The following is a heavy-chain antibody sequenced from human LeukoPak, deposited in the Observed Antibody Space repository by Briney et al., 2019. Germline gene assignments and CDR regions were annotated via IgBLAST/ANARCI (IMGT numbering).Heavy chain of an antibody. CDR3: ARDRAYDYVWGSYRQTPFDP. D-gene: IGHD3-16*02. Sequence: SVKVSCKASGGTFSSYAISWVRQAPGQGLEWMGGIIPIFGTANYAQKFQGRVTITTDESTSTAYMELSSLRSEDTAVYYCARDRAYDYVWGSYRQTPFDPWGQGTLDTVSS. V-gene: IGHV1-69*05. J-gene: IGHJ5*02. CDR1: GGTFSSYA. CDR2: IIPIFGTA.